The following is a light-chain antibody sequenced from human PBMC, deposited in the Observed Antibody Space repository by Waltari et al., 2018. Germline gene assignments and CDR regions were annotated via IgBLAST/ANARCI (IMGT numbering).Light chain of an antibody. CDR2: SKD. CDR3: AAWDDSLRAVV. Sequence: QSVLTQPPSASGTPGQRVTIPCSGTNPHVSVNPVTWYQQPPGAAPEVLSYSKDPRPSGVPDRISGSKSGTSASLAISGLQSEDEAHYYCAAWDDSLRAVVFGGGTKVTVL. J-gene: IGLJ2*01. CDR1: NPHVSVNP. V-gene: IGLV1-44*01.